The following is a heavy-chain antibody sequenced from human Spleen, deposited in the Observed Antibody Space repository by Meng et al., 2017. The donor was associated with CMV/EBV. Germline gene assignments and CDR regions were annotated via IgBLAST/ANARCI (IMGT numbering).Heavy chain of an antibody. CDR2: IIPILGIA. Sequence: SVKVSCQASGGTFSSYTISWVRQAPGQGLEWMGRIIPILGIANYAQKFQGRVTITADKSTSTAYMELSSLRSEDTAVYYCARVAAAYQHSGFDPWGQGTLVTVSS. CDR1: GGTFSSYT. J-gene: IGHJ5*02. V-gene: IGHV1-69*02. D-gene: IGHD6-13*01. CDR3: ARVAAAYQHSGFDP.